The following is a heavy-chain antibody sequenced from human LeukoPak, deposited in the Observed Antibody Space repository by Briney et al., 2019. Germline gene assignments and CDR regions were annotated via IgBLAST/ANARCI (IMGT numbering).Heavy chain of an antibody. CDR1: GFTFSSFA. Sequence: GGSLRLSCAASGFTFSSFAMSWVRQAPGKGLEWVSVSLISGSGGDSGGSTYYADSVKGRLTISRDDSNNTLYLQMSSLRVEDTAVYYCAKHRSGIAASGSNYWGQGALVSVSS. J-gene: IGHJ4*02. CDR3: AKHRSGIAASGSNY. CDR2: ISGSGGDSGGST. D-gene: IGHD6-13*01. V-gene: IGHV3-23*01.